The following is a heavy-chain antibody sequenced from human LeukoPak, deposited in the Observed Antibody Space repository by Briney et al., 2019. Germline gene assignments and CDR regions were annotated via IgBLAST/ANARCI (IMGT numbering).Heavy chain of an antibody. V-gene: IGHV3-48*03. CDR2: ISTSSRTI. D-gene: IGHD3-22*01. CDR3: AREDYYDWVDY. J-gene: IGHJ4*02. CDR1: GFTFSNYE. Sequence: GGSLRLSCAASGFTFSNYEMNWVRQAPGKGPEWLSYISTSSRTIYYADSVKGRFTISRDNAKNSLYLQMNSLRAEDTAVYYCAREDYYDWVDYWGQGTLVTVSS.